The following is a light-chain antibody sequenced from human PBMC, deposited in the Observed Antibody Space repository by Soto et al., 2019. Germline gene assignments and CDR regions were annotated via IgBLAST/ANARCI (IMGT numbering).Light chain of an antibody. V-gene: IGKV3-15*01. CDR2: GAS. J-gene: IGKJ1*01. CDR3: QQYNTWPRT. CDR1: QSVSSSY. Sequence: VLTQSPGSLSLSPGERATLSCRASQSVSSSYLAWCQQKPGQAPRLLIFGASTRATNIPARFTGSRSGTDFTLTISSLQSEDFAVYYCQQYNTWPRTFGQGTKVDI.